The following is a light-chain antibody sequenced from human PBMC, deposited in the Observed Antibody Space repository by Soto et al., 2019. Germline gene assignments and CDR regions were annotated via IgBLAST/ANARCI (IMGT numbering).Light chain of an antibody. V-gene: IGKV1-39*01. J-gene: IGKJ5*01. CDR1: QNIENY. CDR3: QQSFGSPPST. Sequence: DIQMTQSPSSLSASLGDTVTISCRASQNIENYLHWYQQKAGKAPEVLLYVASVLKDGVSSRFSGSGYGTDFTLTITTLQPEDFAMYYCQQSFGSPPSTFGQGTRLDIK. CDR2: VAS.